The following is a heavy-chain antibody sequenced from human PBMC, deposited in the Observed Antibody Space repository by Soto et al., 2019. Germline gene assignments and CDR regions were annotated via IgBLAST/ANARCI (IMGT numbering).Heavy chain of an antibody. V-gene: IGHV4-59*01. CDR3: ARESIAVAGTIDY. CDR2: IYYSGST. CDR1: GGSSSSYY. D-gene: IGHD6-19*01. J-gene: IGHJ4*02. Sequence: PSETLSLTCTVSGGSSSSYYWSWIRQPPGKGLEWIGYIYYSGSTNYNPSLKSRVTISVDTSKNQFSLKLSSVTAADTAVYYCARESIAVAGTIDYWGQGTLVTVS.